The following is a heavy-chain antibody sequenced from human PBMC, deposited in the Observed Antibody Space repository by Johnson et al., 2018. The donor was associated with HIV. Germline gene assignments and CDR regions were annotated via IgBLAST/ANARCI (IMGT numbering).Heavy chain of an antibody. J-gene: IGHJ3*02. CDR3: ATSGSHFAFDI. CDR2: IWYDDSNE. Sequence: QMQLVESGGGVVQPGGSLRLSCAAYGFTFSSYGMHWVRQAPGKGLEWVAFIWYDDSNEYYGESVKGRFTISRDNSKNTLYLQMSSLRAEDTAVYYCATSGSHFAFDIWGQGTMVTVSS. D-gene: IGHD1-26*01. CDR1: GFTFSSYG. V-gene: IGHV3-30*02.